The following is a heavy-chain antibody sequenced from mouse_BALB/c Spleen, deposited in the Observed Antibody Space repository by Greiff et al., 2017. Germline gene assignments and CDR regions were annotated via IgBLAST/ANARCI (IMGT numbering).Heavy chain of an antibody. D-gene: IGHD4-1*01. V-gene: IGHV5-6*01. CDR1: GFTFSSYC. CDR3: ARHETGTEAMDY. CDR2: ISSGGSYT. J-gene: IGHJ4*01. Sequence: DVLLVESGGDLVKPGGSLKLSCAASGFTFSSYCMSWVRQTPDKGLEWVATISSGGSYTYYPESVKGRFTISRDNAKNTLYLQMSSLKSEDTAMYYCARHETGTEAMDYWGQGTSVTVSS.